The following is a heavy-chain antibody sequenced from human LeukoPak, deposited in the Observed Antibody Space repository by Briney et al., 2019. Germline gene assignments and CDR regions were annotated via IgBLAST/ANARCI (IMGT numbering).Heavy chain of an antibody. CDR3: VGAHSLTASNIDY. V-gene: IGHV3-30*14. CDR1: GISLSSFA. D-gene: IGHD3-16*01. CDR2: ISFDGNNR. Sequence: PGGSLRLSCAASGISLSSFAMHWVRQAPGKGLEWVSMISFDGNNRDYADTVKGRFTISRDNSKNTVYLEVNNLRPGDTAVYFCVGAHSLTASNIDYWGQGTLVLVSS. J-gene: IGHJ4*02.